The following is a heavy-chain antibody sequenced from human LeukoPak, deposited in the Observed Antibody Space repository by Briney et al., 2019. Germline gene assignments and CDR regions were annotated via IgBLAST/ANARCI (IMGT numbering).Heavy chain of an antibody. V-gene: IGHV5-51*01. J-gene: IGHJ5*02. Sequence: GESLKISCQASGYTFTTSWVGWVRQMPGKGLEWMGIIYPADSDTRYSPSFQGQVTFSADKSITTAYLQWSSLKASDTAMYYCARVGGNSYSYATWGQGTMVTVSS. CDR2: IYPADSDT. CDR1: GYTFTTSW. D-gene: IGHD3-16*01. CDR3: ARVGGNSYSYAT.